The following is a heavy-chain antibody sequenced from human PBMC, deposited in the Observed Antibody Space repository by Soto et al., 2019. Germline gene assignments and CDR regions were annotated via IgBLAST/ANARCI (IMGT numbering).Heavy chain of an antibody. CDR3: ARHITIFGVVTHNWFDP. CDR1: GGTFSSYT. CDR2: IIPILGIA. J-gene: IGHJ5*02. D-gene: IGHD3-3*01. V-gene: IGHV1-69*02. Sequence: GASVKVSCKASGGTFSSYTISWVRQAPGQGLEWMGRIIPILGIANYAQKFQGRVTITADKSTSTAYMELSSLRSEDTAVYYCARHITIFGVVTHNWFDPWGQGTLVTVSS.